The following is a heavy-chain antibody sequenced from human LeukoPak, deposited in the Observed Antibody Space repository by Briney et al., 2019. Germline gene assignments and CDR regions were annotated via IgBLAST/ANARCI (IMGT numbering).Heavy chain of an antibody. D-gene: IGHD6-13*01. Sequence: GGSLRLSCAASGFTFGSSAMSWVRQAPGKGPERVSTFSRSGPDTYYADSVKGRFTIFRDNSKNTLYLQMNSLRAEDTAVYYCAKGSLGSWYYFDYWGQGTLVTVSS. J-gene: IGHJ4*02. CDR3: AKGSLGSWYYFDY. CDR1: GFTFGSSA. CDR2: FSRSGPDT. V-gene: IGHV3-23*01.